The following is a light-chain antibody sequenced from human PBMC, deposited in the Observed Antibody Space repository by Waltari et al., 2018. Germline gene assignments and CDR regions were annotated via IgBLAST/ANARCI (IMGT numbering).Light chain of an antibody. CDR2: DVT. J-gene: IGLJ2*01. CDR1: ATAVGSFDP. V-gene: IGLV2-14*03. Sequence: QSALTQPASVSGAPGQSITISCSGIATAVGSFDPVSWYQHPPAKAPQVIIYDVTNRPSGVSDRFSASKSANTASLTISGLQPDDEGDYYCSSQTLDGVVLFGGGTKLTVL. CDR3: SSQTLDGVVL.